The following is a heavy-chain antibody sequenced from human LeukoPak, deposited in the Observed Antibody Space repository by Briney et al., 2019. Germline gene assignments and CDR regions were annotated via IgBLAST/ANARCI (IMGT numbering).Heavy chain of an antibody. CDR2: IYYSGRP. CDR1: GGSISSYY. D-gene: IGHD3-10*01. CDR3: ARDPPGYYFDY. V-gene: IGHV4-59*12. Sequence: SETLSLTCTVSGGSISSYYWSWIRQPPGKGLEWIGYIYYSGRPNYNPSLKSRVTISVDTSKNQFSLKLSSVTAADTAVYYCARDPPGYYFDYWGQGTLVTVSS. J-gene: IGHJ4*02.